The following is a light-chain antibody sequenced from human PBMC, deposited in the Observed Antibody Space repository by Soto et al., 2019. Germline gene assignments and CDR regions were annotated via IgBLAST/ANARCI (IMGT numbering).Light chain of an antibody. J-gene: IGKJ1*01. CDR2: DAS. CDR3: QQRGNWPVT. Sequence: EIVLTQSPATLSLSPGERATLSCRASQSVGSYFAWYQQKPGQAPRLLIYDASNRAPGIPARFSGSGSGTDFPLTISSLEPDDFAVYYCQQRGNWPVTVGQGTRVDIK. CDR1: QSVGSY. V-gene: IGKV3-11*01.